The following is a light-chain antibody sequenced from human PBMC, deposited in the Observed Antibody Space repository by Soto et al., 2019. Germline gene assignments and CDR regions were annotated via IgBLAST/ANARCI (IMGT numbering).Light chain of an antibody. CDR2: DAS. CDR1: QSVSSY. Sequence: EIVLTQSPATLSLSPGERATLSCRASQSVSSYLAWYQQNPGQAPRLLIYDASNRATGIPARFSGSGSGTDFTLTIGSLEPEDFAVYYCQQRSNWPFTFGPGTNVDIK. J-gene: IGKJ3*01. CDR3: QQRSNWPFT. V-gene: IGKV3-11*01.